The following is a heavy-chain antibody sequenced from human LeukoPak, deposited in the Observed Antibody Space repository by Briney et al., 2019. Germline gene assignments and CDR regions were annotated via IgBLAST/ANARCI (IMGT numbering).Heavy chain of an antibody. D-gene: IGHD3-10*01. CDR2: ISGSGGST. CDR3: AKDQTPYGSGSYSPIDY. J-gene: IGHJ4*02. CDR1: GFTFSSYA. V-gene: IGHV3-23*01. Sequence: GGSLRLSCAASGFTFSSYAMNWVRQARGKGLEWVSGISGSGGSTHYADSVKGRFTISRDNSKNTLYLQVNSLRAEDTALYYCAKDQTPYGSGSYSPIDYWGQGTLVTVSS.